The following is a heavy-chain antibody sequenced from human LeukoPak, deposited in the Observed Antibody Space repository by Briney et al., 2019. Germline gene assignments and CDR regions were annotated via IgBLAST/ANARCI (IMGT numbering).Heavy chain of an antibody. D-gene: IGHD2-8*01. V-gene: IGHV1-2*02. CDR3: AKCGRMVYADFDY. J-gene: IGHJ4*02. CDR1: GYTFTGYY. Sequence: ASVKVSCEASGYTFTGYYIHWVRQAPGQGLEWMGWLNPNSGDTNVAQKFQGRVTLTRDTSISTAYMDLSRLRSDDTAVYYCAKCGRMVYADFDYWGQGTLVTVSS. CDR2: LNPNSGDT.